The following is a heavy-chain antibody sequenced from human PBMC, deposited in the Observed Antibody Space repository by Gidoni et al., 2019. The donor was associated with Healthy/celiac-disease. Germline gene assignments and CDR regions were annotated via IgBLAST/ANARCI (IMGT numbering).Heavy chain of an antibody. V-gene: IGHV4-38-2*02. CDR3: TRYQLLYARFDP. J-gene: IGHJ5*02. D-gene: IGHD2-2*02. CDR2: IYHSGST. Sequence: HVQLHESGPGLVTPSATLSLTCTVSGYSISSGYYWVCIRQPPGKGLEWIGSIYHSGSTYYNPSLKSRVTISVDTSKNQFSLKLSSVTAADTAVYYGTRYQLLYARFDPWGQGTLVTVSS. CDR1: GYSISSGYY.